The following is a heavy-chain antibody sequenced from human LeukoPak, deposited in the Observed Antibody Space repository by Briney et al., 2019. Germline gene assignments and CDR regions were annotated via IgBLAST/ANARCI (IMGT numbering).Heavy chain of an antibody. CDR2: ISWDGGST. CDR1: GFTFDDYT. J-gene: IGHJ4*02. CDR3: ARYSSSWETFDY. Sequence: GGSLRLSCAASGFTFDDYTMHWVRQAPGKGLEWVSLISWDGGSTYYADSVKGRFTISRDNSKNSLYLQMNSLRTEDTALYYCARYSSSWETFDYWGQGTLVTVSS. V-gene: IGHV3-43*01. D-gene: IGHD6-13*01.